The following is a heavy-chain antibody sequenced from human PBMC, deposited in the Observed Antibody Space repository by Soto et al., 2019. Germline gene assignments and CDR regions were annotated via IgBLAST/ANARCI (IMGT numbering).Heavy chain of an antibody. CDR2: ISGSGGST. V-gene: IGHV3-23*01. D-gene: IGHD5-18*01. Sequence: GGSLSLSCAASGFTFSSYAMSWVRQAPGKGLEWVSAISGSGGSTYYADSVKGRFTISRDNSKNTLYLQMNSLRAEDTAVYYCAKVEGYSYGFSQMDYWGQGTLVTVSS. CDR3: AKVEGYSYGFSQMDY. CDR1: GFTFSSYA. J-gene: IGHJ4*02.